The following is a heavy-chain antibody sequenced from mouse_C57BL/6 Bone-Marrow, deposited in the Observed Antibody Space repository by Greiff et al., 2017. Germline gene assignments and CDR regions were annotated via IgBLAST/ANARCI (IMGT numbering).Heavy chain of an antibody. Sequence: EVQLVESGGGLVQPGGSLKLSCAASGFTFSDYYMYWVRQTPEKRLEWVAYISNGGGSTYYPDTVKGRFTISRDNAKNTLYLQMSRLKSEDTAMYYCARQSYYKAYWGQGTLVTVSA. CDR3: ARQSYYKAY. V-gene: IGHV5-12*01. CDR1: GFTFSDYY. D-gene: IGHD2-12*01. J-gene: IGHJ3*01. CDR2: ISNGGGST.